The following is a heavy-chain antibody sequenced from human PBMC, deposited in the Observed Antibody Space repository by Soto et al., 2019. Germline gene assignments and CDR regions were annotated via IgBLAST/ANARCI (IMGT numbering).Heavy chain of an antibody. Sequence: SETLSLTCAVYGGSFSGYYWSWISQPPGKGLERIGEINHSGSTNYNPSLKSRVTISVDTSKNQFSLKLSSVTAADTAVYYCGRGGVSSEPRRRITMVRGVRDFDYWGQGTLVTVSS. CDR3: GRGGVSSEPRRRITMVRGVRDFDY. V-gene: IGHV4-34*01. J-gene: IGHJ4*02. CDR2: INHSGST. CDR1: GGSFSGYY. D-gene: IGHD3-10*01.